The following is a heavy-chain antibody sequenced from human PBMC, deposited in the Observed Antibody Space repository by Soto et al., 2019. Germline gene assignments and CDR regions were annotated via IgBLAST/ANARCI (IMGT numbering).Heavy chain of an antibody. J-gene: IGHJ4*02. Sequence: QVQLVQSGAEVKKPGASVKVSCKASGYPFITYGVSWVRQAPGQGLDWLGWISTYNGNTRYAERLQGRVTMTTDTTTNTAYMELRNLRSDDTAVYYCARGPTDYYDNSANYFLDYWGQGTLVTVSS. CDR2: ISTYNGNT. CDR3: ARGPTDYYDNSANYFLDY. V-gene: IGHV1-18*01. D-gene: IGHD3-22*01. CDR1: GYPFITYG.